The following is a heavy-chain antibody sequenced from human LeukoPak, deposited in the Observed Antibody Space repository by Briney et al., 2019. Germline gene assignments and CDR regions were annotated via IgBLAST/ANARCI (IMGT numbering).Heavy chain of an antibody. V-gene: IGHV4-59*01. CDR3: ASTQQWLAFDY. CDR2: FYHSGSI. J-gene: IGHJ4*02. Sequence: KPSETLSLTCTVSGGSISNYHWSWIRQPPGKGLEWIGCFYHSGSINYNPSLKSRVTTSVDTSKNEFSLKLNSVTAADTAVYYCASTQQWLAFDYWGQGILVTVSS. CDR1: GGSISNYH. D-gene: IGHD6-19*01.